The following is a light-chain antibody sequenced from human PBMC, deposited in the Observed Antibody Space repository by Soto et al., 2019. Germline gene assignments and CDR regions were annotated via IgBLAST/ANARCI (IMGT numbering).Light chain of an antibody. Sequence: EIVLTQSPGTLSLSPGERATLSCRASQSVSSNYLAWYQHKPGQAPRLLIYGASSRATDIPDRFSGSGSGTDFTLTISRLEPEDFAVYYCQQYGSSPRTFGQGTKVDIK. CDR1: QSVSSNY. CDR2: GAS. V-gene: IGKV3-20*01. J-gene: IGKJ1*01. CDR3: QQYGSSPRT.